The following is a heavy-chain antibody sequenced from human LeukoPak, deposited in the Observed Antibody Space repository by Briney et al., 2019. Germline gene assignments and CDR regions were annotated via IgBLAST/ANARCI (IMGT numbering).Heavy chain of an antibody. J-gene: IGHJ5*02. V-gene: IGHV4-59*08. Sequence: PSETLSLTCTVSGGSISSYYWSWIRQPPGKGLEWIGYIYYSGSTNYNPSLKSRVIISVDTSKNQFSLKLSSVAAADTAVYYCARHGYSSGWYVPTWFDPWGQGTLVTVSS. D-gene: IGHD6-19*01. CDR1: GGSISSYY. CDR2: IYYSGST. CDR3: ARHGYSSGWYVPTWFDP.